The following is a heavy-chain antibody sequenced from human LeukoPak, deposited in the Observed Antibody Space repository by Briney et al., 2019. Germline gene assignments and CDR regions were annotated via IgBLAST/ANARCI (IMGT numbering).Heavy chain of an antibody. J-gene: IGHJ4*02. Sequence: GGSLRLSCAASGFTFSDYAMSWVRQAPGKGLEWVSGISGSGDSTYYADSVKGRFTISRDNSQNTLYLQMKSLRAEDTAVYYCAKDPRAYGADPFDYWGQGTLVTVSS. CDR1: GFTFSDYA. D-gene: IGHD4/OR15-4a*01. CDR2: ISGSGDST. V-gene: IGHV3-23*01. CDR3: AKDPRAYGADPFDY.